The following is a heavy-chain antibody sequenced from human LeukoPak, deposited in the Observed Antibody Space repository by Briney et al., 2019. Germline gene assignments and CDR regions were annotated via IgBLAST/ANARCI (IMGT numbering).Heavy chain of an antibody. CDR1: GGSISSSSYY. CDR3: ARGRGSGYYDSSGYYSPYNWFDP. D-gene: IGHD3-22*01. V-gene: IGHV4-39*07. J-gene: IGHJ5*02. CDR2: IYYSGST. Sequence: SETLSLTCAVSGGSISSSSYYWGWIRQPPGKGLEWIGSIYYSGSTYYNPSLKSRVTISVDTSKNQFSLKLSSVTAADTAVYYCARGRGSGYYDSSGYYSPYNWFDPWGQGTLVTVSS.